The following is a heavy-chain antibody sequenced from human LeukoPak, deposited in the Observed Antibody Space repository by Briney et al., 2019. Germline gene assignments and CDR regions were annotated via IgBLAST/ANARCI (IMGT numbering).Heavy chain of an antibody. CDR3: ARLYYYDSRSYNHPYFDS. Sequence: PSETLSLTCTVSGGSISSGGYYWSWIRQPPGKGLEWIGYIYHSGSTYYNPSLKSRVTISVDRSKNQFSLKLSSVTAADTAVYYCARLYYYDSRSYNHPYFDSWGQGSLVTVSS. CDR1: GGSISSGGYY. V-gene: IGHV4-30-2*01. CDR2: IYHSGST. J-gene: IGHJ4*02. D-gene: IGHD3-22*01.